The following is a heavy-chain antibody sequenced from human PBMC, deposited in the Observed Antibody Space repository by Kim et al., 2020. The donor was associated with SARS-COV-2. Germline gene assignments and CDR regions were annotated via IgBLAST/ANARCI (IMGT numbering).Heavy chain of an antibody. J-gene: IGHJ4*02. V-gene: IGHV4-34*01. Sequence: SETLSLTCAVYGGSFSGYYWSWIRQPPGKGLEWIGEINHSGSTNYNPSLKSRVTISVDTSKNQFSLKLSSVTAADTAVYYCAIGLGYSSYWGQGTLVTVS. CDR1: GGSFSGYY. CDR2: INHSGST. CDR3: AIGLGYSSY. D-gene: IGHD5-18*01.